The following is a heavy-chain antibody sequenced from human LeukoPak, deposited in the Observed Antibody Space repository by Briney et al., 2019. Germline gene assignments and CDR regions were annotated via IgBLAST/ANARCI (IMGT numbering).Heavy chain of an antibody. Sequence: GGSLRLSCAASGFTFRTYGMHWVRQAPDRGLEWLTFIRYDGGNRYYADSVKGRFTISKDNSKNTLYLQMDSLRAEDTAVYYCASVAAGYYDSSGYYYFDYWGQGTLVTVSS. CDR1: GFTFRTYG. J-gene: IGHJ4*02. V-gene: IGHV3-30*02. D-gene: IGHD3-22*01. CDR3: ASVAAGYYDSSGYYYFDY. CDR2: IRYDGGNR.